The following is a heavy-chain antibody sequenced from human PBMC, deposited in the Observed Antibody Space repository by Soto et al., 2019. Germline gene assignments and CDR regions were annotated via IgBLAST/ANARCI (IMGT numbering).Heavy chain of an antibody. J-gene: IGHJ4*02. Sequence: GASVKVSCKASGDTFSTYTIGWVRQAPGQGLEWMGGIIPIFGTANYAQKFQGRVTITADESTSTAYMELSSLRSEDTAVYYCARESRYCSGGSCYFLPGIDYWGQGTLVTVSS. V-gene: IGHV1-69*13. CDR2: IIPIFGTA. CDR3: ARESRYCSGGSCYFLPGIDY. D-gene: IGHD2-15*01. CDR1: GDTFSTYT.